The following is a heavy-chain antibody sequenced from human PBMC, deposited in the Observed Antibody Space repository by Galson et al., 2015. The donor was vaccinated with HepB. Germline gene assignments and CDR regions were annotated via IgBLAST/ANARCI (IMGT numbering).Heavy chain of an antibody. J-gene: IGHJ4*02. CDR1: GFSFSTYW. CDR2: IKKDGTEK. CDR3: ARGVLRFLAWPSYMDFDY. D-gene: IGHD3-3*01. Sequence: SLRLSCAASGFSFSTYWMSWVRQAPGKGLEWVANIKKDGTEKYYVDSVKGRITISRDNAKNSLFLQMNSLRAEDTAVYYCARGVLRFLAWPSYMDFDYWGQGALVTVSS. V-gene: IGHV3-7*04.